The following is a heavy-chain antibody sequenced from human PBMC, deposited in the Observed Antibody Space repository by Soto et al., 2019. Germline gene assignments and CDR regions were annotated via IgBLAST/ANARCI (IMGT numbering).Heavy chain of an antibody. CDR3: ARSPGVFDY. CDR1: GGTFSSLA. V-gene: IGHV1-69*06. Sequence: QVQLVQSGAEVKKPGSSVKVSCKASGGTFSSLAISWVRQAPGQGLEWMGGLFPVFGTANYAQKFQARVTITADKSTSTSYMELSSLRSEDTAVYYCARSPGVFDYWGQGTLVTVSS. J-gene: IGHJ4*02. CDR2: LFPVFGTA. D-gene: IGHD3-10*01.